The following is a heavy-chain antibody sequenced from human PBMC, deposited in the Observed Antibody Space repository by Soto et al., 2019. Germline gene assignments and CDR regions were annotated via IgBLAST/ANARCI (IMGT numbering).Heavy chain of an antibody. D-gene: IGHD1-26*01. V-gene: IGHV1-69*13. CDR2: IIPIFGTA. CDR1: GGTFSSYA. CDR3: ASRSGSLAFDI. Sequence: SVKVSCKASGGTFSSYAISWVRQAPGQGLEWMGGIIPIFGTANYAQKFQGRVTITADESTSSAYMELSSLRSEDTAVDYCASRSGSLAFDIWGQGTMVTVSS. J-gene: IGHJ3*02.